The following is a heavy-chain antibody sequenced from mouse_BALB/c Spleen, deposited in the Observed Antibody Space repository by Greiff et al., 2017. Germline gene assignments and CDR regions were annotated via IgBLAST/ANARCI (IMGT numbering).Heavy chain of an antibody. Sequence: VQLQQPGAELVRPGASVKLSCKASGYTFTSYWINWVKQRPGQGLEWIGNIYPSDSYTNYNQKFKDKATLTVDKSSSTAYMQLSSPTSEDSAVYYCTRDLYYGSSYGYFDYGGQGTTLTVSS. CDR1: GYTFTSYW. J-gene: IGHJ2*01. D-gene: IGHD1-1*01. CDR2: IYPSDSYT. CDR3: TRDLYYGSSYGYFDY. V-gene: IGHV1-69*02.